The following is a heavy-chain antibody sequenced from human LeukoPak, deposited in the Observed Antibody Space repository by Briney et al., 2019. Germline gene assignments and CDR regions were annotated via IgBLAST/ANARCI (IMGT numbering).Heavy chain of an antibody. Sequence: ASVKVSCKVSGYTFTDYYMHWVQQAPGKGLEWMGLVDPEDGETIYAEKFQGRVTITADTSTDTAYMELSSLRSEDTAVCYCATGIASYGYYYYYYMDVWGKGTTVTVSS. V-gene: IGHV1-69-2*01. D-gene: IGHD5-18*01. J-gene: IGHJ6*03. CDR3: ATGIASYGYYYYYYMDV. CDR2: VDPEDGET. CDR1: GYTFTDYY.